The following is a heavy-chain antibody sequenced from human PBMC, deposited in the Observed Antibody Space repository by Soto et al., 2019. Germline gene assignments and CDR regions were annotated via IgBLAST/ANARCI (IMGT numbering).Heavy chain of an antibody. J-gene: IGHJ6*02. CDR1: GYTFTGYY. V-gene: IGHV1-2*02. D-gene: IGHD7-27*01. CDR2: INPNSGGT. Sequence: ASVKVSCKASGYTFTGYYMHWVRQAPGQGLEWMGWINPNSGGTNYAQKFQGRGTMTRDTSISTAYMELSRLRSDDTALYYCARLLIGPPNWFQGYSYYYFGMDVWGQGTTVTVSS. CDR3: ARLLIGPPNWFQGYSYYYFGMDV.